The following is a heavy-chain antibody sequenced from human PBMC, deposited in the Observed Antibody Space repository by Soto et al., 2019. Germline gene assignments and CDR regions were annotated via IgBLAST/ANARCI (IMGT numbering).Heavy chain of an antibody. CDR3: ARASFWSGHY. V-gene: IGHV4-39*01. D-gene: IGHD3-3*01. CDR1: GGSISSSSFY. CDR2: IHLRSGNT. Sequence: PSETLSLTCTVSGGSISSSSFYWGGVRQTPGKGLEWITSIHLRSGNTYYNPSLKSRVTISVDTSENQFSLTLTSVTAADTAVYYCARASFWSGHYWGQGTLVTVSS. J-gene: IGHJ4*02.